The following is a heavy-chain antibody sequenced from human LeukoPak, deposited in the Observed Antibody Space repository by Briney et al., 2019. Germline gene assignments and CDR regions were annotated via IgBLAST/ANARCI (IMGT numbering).Heavy chain of an antibody. CDR2: MNPNSGNT. CDR3: ARVGYYDSSGTIDY. Sequence: ASVKVSCKASGYTFTGYYMHWVRQAPGQGLEWMGWMNPNSGNTGYAQKFQGRVTMTRNTSISTAYMELSSLRSEDTAVYYCARVGYYDSSGTIDYWGQGTLVTVSS. V-gene: IGHV1-8*02. CDR1: GYTFTGYY. D-gene: IGHD3-22*01. J-gene: IGHJ4*02.